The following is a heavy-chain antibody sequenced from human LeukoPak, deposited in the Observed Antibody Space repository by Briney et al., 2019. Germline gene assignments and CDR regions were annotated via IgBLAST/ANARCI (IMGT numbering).Heavy chain of an antibody. V-gene: IGHV3-49*04. D-gene: IGHD6-19*01. CDR2: IRRKVYGGTT. J-gene: IGHJ5*02. CDR1: GFTFGDYP. CDR3: TSYSSGWYQWFDP. Sequence: GGSLRLSCTASGFTFGDYPMTWVRQAPGKGLEWVGLIRRKVYGGTTGYAASVKGRFTISRDDSKSIAYLQMNSLKTEDTAVYYCTSYSSGWYQWFDPWGQGTLVTVSS.